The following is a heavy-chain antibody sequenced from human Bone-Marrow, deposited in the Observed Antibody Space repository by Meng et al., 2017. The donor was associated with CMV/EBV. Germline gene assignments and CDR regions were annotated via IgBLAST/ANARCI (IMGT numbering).Heavy chain of an antibody. J-gene: IGHJ5*02. D-gene: IGHD4-17*01. CDR1: GDTFTDYY. CDR2: INPNSGDT. CDR3: TRDAHLTTVTPNWFDP. Sequence: QAQLVQSGAEVKKPGASVKVSCKASGDTFTDYYMHWVRQDPGQGLEWMGCINPNSGDTNYAQKFQGRVTMTRDTSISTAYMELSRLRSDDTAVYYCTRDAHLTTVTPNWFDPWGQGTLVTVSS. V-gene: IGHV1-2*02.